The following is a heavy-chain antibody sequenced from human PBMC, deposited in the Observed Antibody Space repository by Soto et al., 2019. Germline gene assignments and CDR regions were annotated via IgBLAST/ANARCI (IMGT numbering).Heavy chain of an antibody. CDR2: ISSSSSYT. J-gene: IGHJ6*02. D-gene: IGHD1-1*01. Sequence: GGSLRLSCAASGFTFSDYYMSWIRQAPGKGLEWVSYISSSSSYTNYADSVKGRFTISRDNAKNSLYLQMNSLRAEDTAVYYCARDLWNVTPDTHYYYYYGMDVWGQGTTVTVSS. V-gene: IGHV3-11*06. CDR3: ARDLWNVTPDTHYYYYYGMDV. CDR1: GFTFSDYY.